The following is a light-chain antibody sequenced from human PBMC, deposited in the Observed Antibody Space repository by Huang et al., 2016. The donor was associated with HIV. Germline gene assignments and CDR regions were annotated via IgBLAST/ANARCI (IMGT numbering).Light chain of an antibody. CDR3: HQYGDSPRNT. V-gene: IGKV3-20*01. CDR1: HSVSNNY. Sequence: EIVLTQSPGILSLSPGQRVTLYCRASHSVSNNYLAWYQKKPGRTPRLLIYGASSRATGIPDRFSGSGSGTDFTLTISRLEPEDFAVYHCHQYGDSPRNTFGQGTRLEIK. J-gene: IGKJ5*01. CDR2: GAS.